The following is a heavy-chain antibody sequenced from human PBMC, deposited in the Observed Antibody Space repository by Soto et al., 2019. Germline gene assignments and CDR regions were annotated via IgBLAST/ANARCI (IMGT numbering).Heavy chain of an antibody. J-gene: IGHJ4*02. CDR1: GTSFGTYY. V-gene: IGHV4-59*01. Sequence: QVRLQESGPGLVKPSETLSLTCAVSGTSFGTYYWSWIRQPPGKGLEWIGYIFYSGHLKYNPSLKSRLTISVDPPQNQIPLRLTSVTAADTAVYYWAREGGGYRFDYWGQGALVTVSS. CDR2: IFYSGHL. D-gene: IGHD1-26*01. CDR3: AREGGGYRFDY.